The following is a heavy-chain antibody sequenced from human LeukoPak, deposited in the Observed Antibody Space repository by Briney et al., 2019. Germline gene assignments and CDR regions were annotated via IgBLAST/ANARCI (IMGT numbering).Heavy chain of an antibody. CDR3: ARSAGEIYYYYGMDV. D-gene: IGHD3-16*01. Sequence: PGGSLRLSCAASGFTFSSYSMNWVRQAPGKGLEWVSSISSSSSYIYYADSVKGRFTISRDNAKNSLYLQMNSLRAEDTAVYYCARSAGEIYYYYGMDVWGQGTTVPVSS. CDR2: ISSSSSYI. J-gene: IGHJ6*02. V-gene: IGHV3-21*01. CDR1: GFTFSSYS.